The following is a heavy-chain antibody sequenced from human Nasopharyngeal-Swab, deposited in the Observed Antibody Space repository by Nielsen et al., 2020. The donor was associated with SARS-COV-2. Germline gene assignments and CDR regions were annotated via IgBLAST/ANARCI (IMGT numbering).Heavy chain of an antibody. V-gene: IGHV3-53*01. J-gene: IGHJ3*02. CDR1: GFSLTTYV. D-gene: IGHD6-19*01. CDR2: IYSGGST. Sequence: GESLKISCTASGFSLTTYVMSWVRQAPGKGLEWVSVIYSGGSTYYADSVKGRFTISRDNSKNTLYLQMNSLRAEDTAVYYCARDRVSSGWYWGAFDIWGQGTMVTVSS. CDR3: ARDRVSSGWYWGAFDI.